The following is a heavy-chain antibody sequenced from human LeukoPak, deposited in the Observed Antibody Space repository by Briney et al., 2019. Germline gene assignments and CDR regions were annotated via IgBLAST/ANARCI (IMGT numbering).Heavy chain of an antibody. Sequence: SETLSLTCSVSGGSISTYYWSWIRQPPGKGLEWIGYMYYSGSTNYNPSLKSRVTISVDTSKNQFSLRLSSVTAADTAVFFCARTVAPGWFDPWGQGTLVTVSS. D-gene: IGHD2-15*01. CDR3: ARTVAPGWFDP. V-gene: IGHV4-59*12. J-gene: IGHJ5*02. CDR1: GGSISTYY. CDR2: MYYSGST.